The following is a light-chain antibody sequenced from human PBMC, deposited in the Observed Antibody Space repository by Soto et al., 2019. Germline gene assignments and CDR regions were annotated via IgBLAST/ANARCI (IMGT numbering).Light chain of an antibody. CDR1: QSISSY. V-gene: IGKV1-39*01. J-gene: IGKJ2*01. CDR2: AAS. Sequence: DIQMTQSPSSLSASVGDRVTITCRASQSISSYLNWYQQKPRKAPKLLIYAASSLQSGVPSRFSGSGSGTDFTLTISSLQPEDFATYYCQKSYSTPRAFGQGTKLEIK. CDR3: QKSYSTPRA.